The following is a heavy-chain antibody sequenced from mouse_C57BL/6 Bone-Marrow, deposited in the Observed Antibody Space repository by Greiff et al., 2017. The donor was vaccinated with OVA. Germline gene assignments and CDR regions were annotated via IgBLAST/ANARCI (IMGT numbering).Heavy chain of an antibody. J-gene: IGHJ3*01. CDR1: GFSLPSYG. CDR3: ARNSYSSPPY. Sequence: VHLVESGPGLVQPSQRLSITCTVSGFSLPSYGVHWVRESPGKGLEWLGVIWRGGSTDSTAAFITRLSLSKDNSKSQVFFKMTSLQAYDTAINYCARNSYSSPPYWGQGTLVTVSA. V-gene: IGHV2-2*01. CDR2: IWRGGST. D-gene: IGHD2-12*01.